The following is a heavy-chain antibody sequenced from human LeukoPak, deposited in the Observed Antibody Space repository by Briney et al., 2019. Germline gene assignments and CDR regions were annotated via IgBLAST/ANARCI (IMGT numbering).Heavy chain of an antibody. Sequence: TGGSLRLSCAASGFTFSNYWMSWVRQAPGKGLEWVANIKDDGSAKYYVDSVKGRFTISRDNAKNSLFLQMNSLRAEDTAVYYCARGPIWKTTVTTGYWGQGTLVTVSS. D-gene: IGHD4-17*01. V-gene: IGHV3-7*01. CDR3: ARGPIWKTTVTTGY. CDR2: IKDDGSAK. J-gene: IGHJ4*02. CDR1: GFTFSNYW.